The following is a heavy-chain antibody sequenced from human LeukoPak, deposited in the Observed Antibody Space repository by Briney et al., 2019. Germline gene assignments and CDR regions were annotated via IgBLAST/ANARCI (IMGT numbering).Heavy chain of an antibody. Sequence: PSETLSLTCTVSGGSISSSSYYWGWIRQPPGKGLEWIGSIYYSGSTYYNLSLKSRVTISVDTSKNQFSLKLSSVTAADTAVYYCARGFKSSTSCYFRTCYYMDVWGKGTTVTVSS. CDR1: GGSISSSSYY. J-gene: IGHJ6*03. V-gene: IGHV4-39*07. D-gene: IGHD2-2*01. CDR3: ARGFKSSTSCYFRTCYYMDV. CDR2: IYYSGST.